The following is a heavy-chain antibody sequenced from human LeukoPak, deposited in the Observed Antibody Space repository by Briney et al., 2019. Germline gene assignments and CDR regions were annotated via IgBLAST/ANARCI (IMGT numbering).Heavy chain of an antibody. Sequence: SETLSLTCTVSGGSISSSSYYWGWIRQPPGKGLEWIGSIYYSGSTYYNPSLKSRVTISVDTSKNQFSLKLSSVTAADTAVYYCAREHPPKIVDYWGQGTLVTVSS. CDR2: IYYSGST. J-gene: IGHJ4*02. CDR3: AREHPPKIVDY. CDR1: GGSISSSSYY. V-gene: IGHV4-39*02.